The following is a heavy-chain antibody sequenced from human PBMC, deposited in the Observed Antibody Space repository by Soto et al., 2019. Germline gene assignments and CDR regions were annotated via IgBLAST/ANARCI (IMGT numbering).Heavy chain of an antibody. Sequence: PGGSLRLSCAASGFTFSSFAMHWVRQAPGKGLEWVAFISYDGSDKYYADSVKGRFTISRDNSKNTLYLQMNSLRPEDTAVYYCAKGSYSGIYSDFDYWGQGTLVTVSS. D-gene: IGHD1-26*01. J-gene: IGHJ4*02. CDR2: ISYDGSDK. CDR1: GFTFSSFA. CDR3: AKGSYSGIYSDFDY. V-gene: IGHV3-30*18.